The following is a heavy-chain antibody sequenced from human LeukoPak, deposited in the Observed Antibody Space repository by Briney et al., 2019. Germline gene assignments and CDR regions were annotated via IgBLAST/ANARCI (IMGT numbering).Heavy chain of an antibody. CDR2: ISAYNGNT. CDR3: ARGSSMVRGVVVDY. J-gene: IGHJ4*02. CDR1: GGTFSSYA. Sequence: GASVKVSCKASGGTFSSYAISWVRQAPGQGLEWMGWISAYNGNTNYAQKLQGGVTMTTDTSTSTAYMELRSLRSDDTAVYYCARGSSMVRGVVVDYWGQGTLVTVSS. D-gene: IGHD3-10*01. V-gene: IGHV1-18*01.